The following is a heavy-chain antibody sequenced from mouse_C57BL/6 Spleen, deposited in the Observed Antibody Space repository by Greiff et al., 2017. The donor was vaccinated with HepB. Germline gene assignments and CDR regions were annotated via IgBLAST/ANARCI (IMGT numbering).Heavy chain of an antibody. J-gene: IGHJ2*01. CDR3: ARDYYGSPLYYFDY. CDR2: IDPSDSYT. V-gene: IGHV1-50*01. CDR1: GYTFTSYW. D-gene: IGHD1-1*01. Sequence: QVHVKQPGAELVKPGASVKLSCKASGYTFTSYWMQWVKQRPGQGLEWIGEIDPSDSYTNYNQKFKGKATLTVDTSSSTAYMQLSSLTSEDSAVYYCARDYYGSPLYYFDYWGQGTTLTVSS.